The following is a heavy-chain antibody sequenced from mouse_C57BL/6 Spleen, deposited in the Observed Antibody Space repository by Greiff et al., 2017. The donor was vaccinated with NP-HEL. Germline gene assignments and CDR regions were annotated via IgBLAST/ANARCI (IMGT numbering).Heavy chain of an antibody. CDR2: IYPRSGNT. D-gene: IGHD1-1*01. Sequence: VKLQESGAELARPGASVKLSCKASGYTFTSYGISWVKQRTGQGLEWIGEIYPRSGNTYYNEKFKGKATLTADKSSSTAYMELRSLTSEDSAVYFCARGFITTVVAPSYFDYWGQGTTLTVSS. V-gene: IGHV1-81*01. CDR3: ARGFITTVVAPSYFDY. J-gene: IGHJ2*01. CDR1: GYTFTSYG.